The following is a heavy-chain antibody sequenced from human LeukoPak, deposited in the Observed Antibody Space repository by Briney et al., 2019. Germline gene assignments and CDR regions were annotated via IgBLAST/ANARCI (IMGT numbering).Heavy chain of an antibody. D-gene: IGHD6-19*01. J-gene: IGHJ4*02. CDR3: ARGLGGWLRLFDY. CDR1: GGSFSGYY. V-gene: IGHV4-34*01. CDR2: INHSGST. Sequence: SETLSLTCADYGGSFSGYYWSWIRQPPGKGLEWIGEINHSGSTNYTPSLKSRVTISVDTSKNQFSLKLSSVTAADTAVYYCARGLGGWLRLFDYWGQGTLVTVSS.